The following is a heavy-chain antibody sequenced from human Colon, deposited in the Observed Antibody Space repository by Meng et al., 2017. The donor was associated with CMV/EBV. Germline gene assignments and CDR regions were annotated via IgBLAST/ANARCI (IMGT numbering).Heavy chain of an antibody. CDR1: GYTFNGYF. Sequence: QVQLVQSGAWVKEPGASVKVSCKTSGYTFNGYFMHWVRQAPGQGLEWMGWINPVTGDTSYAQKFQVRVTMTRDTSISTAYMELSGLRSDDTAVYYCATFGGDFDYWGQGTLVTVSS. CDR2: INPVTGDT. V-gene: IGHV1-2*02. J-gene: IGHJ4*02. CDR3: ATFGGDFDY. D-gene: IGHD3-3*01.